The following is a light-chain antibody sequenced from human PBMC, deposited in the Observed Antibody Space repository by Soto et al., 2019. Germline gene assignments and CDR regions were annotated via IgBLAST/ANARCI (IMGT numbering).Light chain of an antibody. CDR3: QQLNSYPAT. CDR1: QSVTSTY. V-gene: IGKV3-20*01. J-gene: IGKJ5*01. CDR2: GAS. Sequence: EIVLTQSPGTLSLSPGERATLSCRASQSVTSTYLAWYQQKPGQAPRLLIHGASTRAIGIPARFSGSGSGTEFTLTISSLQPEDFATYYCQQLNSYPATFGQGTRLEIK.